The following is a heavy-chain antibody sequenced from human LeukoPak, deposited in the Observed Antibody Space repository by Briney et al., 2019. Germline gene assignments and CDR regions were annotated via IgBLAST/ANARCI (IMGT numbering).Heavy chain of an antibody. D-gene: IGHD2-2*02. Sequence: HAGGSLRLSCAASGFTFSSYAMSWVRQAPGKGLEWVSAISGSGGSTYYADSVKGRFTISRDNSKNTLYLQMGSLRAEDMAVYYCAALCSSTSCYMGYSGYEDFDYWGQGTLVTVSS. CDR3: AALCSSTSCYMGYSGYEDFDY. V-gene: IGHV3-23*01. CDR1: GFTFSSYA. J-gene: IGHJ4*02. CDR2: ISGSGGST.